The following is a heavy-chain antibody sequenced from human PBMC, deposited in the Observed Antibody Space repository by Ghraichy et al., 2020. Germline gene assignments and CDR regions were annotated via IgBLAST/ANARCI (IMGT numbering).Heavy chain of an antibody. CDR1: GFTVSSNY. CDR2: IYSGGST. Sequence: GGSLRLSCAASGFTVSSNYMSWVRQAPGKGLEWVSVIYSGGSTYYADSVKGRFTISRDNSKNTLYLQMNSLRAEDTAVYYCAREDRNYYYMDVWGKGTTVTVSS. CDR3: AREDRNYYYMDV. D-gene: IGHD2-15*01. V-gene: IGHV3-66*01. J-gene: IGHJ6*03.